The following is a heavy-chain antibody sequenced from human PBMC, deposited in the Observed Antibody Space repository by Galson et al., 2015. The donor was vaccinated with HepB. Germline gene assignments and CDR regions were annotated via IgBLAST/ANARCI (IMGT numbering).Heavy chain of an antibody. Sequence: SVKVSCKASGGTFSRYAISWVRQAPGQGLEWMGGIIPILGIANYAQKFQGRVTITADKSTSTAYMELSSLRSEDTAVYYCARVRGSYYYYYMDVWGKGTTVTVSS. D-gene: IGHD2-15*01. CDR3: ARVRGSYYYYYMDV. CDR2: IIPILGIA. V-gene: IGHV1-69*10. CDR1: GGTFSRYA. J-gene: IGHJ6*03.